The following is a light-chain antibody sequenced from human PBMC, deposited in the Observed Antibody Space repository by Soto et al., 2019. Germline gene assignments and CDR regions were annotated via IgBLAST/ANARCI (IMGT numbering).Light chain of an antibody. CDR2: DVS. CDR1: QSVSNS. Sequence: EIVLTQSPATLSWSAGERVTPSCGASQSVSNSLAWYQQKPGQPPRLPIYDVSNRATGIPARFSGSGSGTDFTLTITSLEPEDFAVYFCHQRYNWPRVTFGQGTRLEIK. V-gene: IGKV3-11*01. J-gene: IGKJ5*01. CDR3: HQRYNWPRVT.